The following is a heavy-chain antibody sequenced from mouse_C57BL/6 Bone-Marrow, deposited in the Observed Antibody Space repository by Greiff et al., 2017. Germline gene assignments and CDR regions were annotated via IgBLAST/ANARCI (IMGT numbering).Heavy chain of an antibody. D-gene: IGHD5-1*01. Sequence: QVQLQQSGAELVKPGASVKMSCKASGYTFTTYPMEWVKQTPGKSLEWIGDFHPYNDDTKYNETFKGKATLTVENSSNPFYLELSRLTSDDSAFYYCARSSTFFYYFDFGGPGTTLTVSA. CDR1: GYTFTTYP. CDR2: FHPYNDDT. J-gene: IGHJ2*01. V-gene: IGHV1-47*01. CDR3: ARSSTFFYYFDF.